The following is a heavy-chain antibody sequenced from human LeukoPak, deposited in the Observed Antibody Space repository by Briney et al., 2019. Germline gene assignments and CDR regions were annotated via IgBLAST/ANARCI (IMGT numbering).Heavy chain of an antibody. CDR3: ARDLTGYDILTGYPHNAFDI. CDR1: GFNFNTYW. CDR2: IKQDGSEK. Sequence: GGSLRLSCAASGFNFNTYWMSWVRQAPGKGLEWVANIKQDGSEKFYVDSMKGRFTISRDNSKNSLYLQMNSLRAEDTAMYYCARDLTGYDILTGYPHNAFDIWGQGTMVTVSS. J-gene: IGHJ3*02. D-gene: IGHD3-9*01. V-gene: IGHV3-7*01.